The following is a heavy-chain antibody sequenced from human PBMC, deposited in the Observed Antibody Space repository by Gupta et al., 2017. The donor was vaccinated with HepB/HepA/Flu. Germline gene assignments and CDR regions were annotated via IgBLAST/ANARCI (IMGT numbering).Heavy chain of an antibody. Sequence: QVQLLESGPGLVKTSETLSLTCTVSGVSMRSSAAYWAWIRQPPGKGLEWIGSVFYSGRTHYNPSLKSRVSVSVDASKNQFSLRLASMTAADTAVYYCARHQAGWYFDLWGRDTLVTVSS. CDR3: ARHQAGWYFDL. CDR1: GVSMRSSAAY. D-gene: IGHD6-19*01. CDR2: VFYSGRT. J-gene: IGHJ2*01. V-gene: IGHV4-39*01.